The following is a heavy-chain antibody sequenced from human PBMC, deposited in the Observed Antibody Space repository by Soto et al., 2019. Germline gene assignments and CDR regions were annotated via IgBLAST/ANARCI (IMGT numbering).Heavy chain of an antibody. CDR2: ISAYNGNT. Sequence: QVQLVQSGAEVKKPGASVKVSCKASGYTFTSYGISWVRQAPGQGLEWMGWISAYNGNTNYAQKLQGRVTMTTDTSTSTAYMELRSLRSDDTAVYYCAREPDLYSYGYSRGRGNFDLWGRGTLVTVSS. V-gene: IGHV1-18*01. D-gene: IGHD5-18*01. CDR3: AREPDLYSYGYSRGRGNFDL. CDR1: GYTFTSYG. J-gene: IGHJ2*01.